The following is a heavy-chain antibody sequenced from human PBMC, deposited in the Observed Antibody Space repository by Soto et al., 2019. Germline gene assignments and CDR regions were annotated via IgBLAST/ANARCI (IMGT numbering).Heavy chain of an antibody. CDR2: ISGSGGST. D-gene: IGHD4-17*01. CDR1: GFTFSSYA. CDR3: AKMTTVKTFDY. J-gene: IGHJ4*02. V-gene: IGHV3-23*01. Sequence: PWRSLRLSCAAAGFTFSSYAGSRVRQAPGKGLEWVSAISGSGGSTYYADSVKGRFTISRDNSKNTLYLQMNSLRAEDTAVYYCAKMTTVKTFDYWGREPWSPSPQ.